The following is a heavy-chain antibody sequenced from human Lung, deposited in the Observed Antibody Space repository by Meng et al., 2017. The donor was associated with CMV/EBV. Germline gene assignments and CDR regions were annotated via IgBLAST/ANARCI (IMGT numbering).Heavy chain of an antibody. CDR3: LRRSGGSV. J-gene: IGHJ1*01. CDR1: GDSITNHNW. CDR2: IPHRGSS. Sequence: RGSGPALGKPPETLSLTCAVAGDSITNHNWWAWVRQPPGKGLEWIGEIPHRGSSAYNPSLKSRVSMSIDKSKNQFSLKLTSVTAADTAVYHCLRRSGGSVWGQGTLVTVSS. V-gene: IGHV4-4*03. D-gene: IGHD5-12*01.